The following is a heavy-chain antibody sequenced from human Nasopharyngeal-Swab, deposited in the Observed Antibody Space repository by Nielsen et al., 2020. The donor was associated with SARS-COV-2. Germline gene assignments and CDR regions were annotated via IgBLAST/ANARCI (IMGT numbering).Heavy chain of an antibody. J-gene: IGHJ4*02. CDR1: GFTFSSYG. Sequence: GESLKISCATSGFTFSSYGIHWVRQAPGKGLEWVAVISYDGSDEYYADSVKGRFTISRDDSKNTVSLQMNSLRGEGTAVYYCARRRVDYGGNSFPDYWGQGTLVTVSS. CDR3: ARRRVDYGGNSFPDY. D-gene: IGHD4-23*01. V-gene: IGHV3-30*03. CDR2: ISYDGSDE.